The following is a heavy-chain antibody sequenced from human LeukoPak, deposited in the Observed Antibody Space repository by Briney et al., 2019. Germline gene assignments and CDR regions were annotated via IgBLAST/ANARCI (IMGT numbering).Heavy chain of an antibody. J-gene: IGHJ3*02. CDR2: ISSSGSTI. CDR1: GFTFSSYE. D-gene: IGHD1-26*01. V-gene: IGHV3-48*03. Sequence: GGSLRLSCAASGFTFSSYEMNWVRQAPGKGLEWVSYISSSGSTIYYADSVKGRFTISRDNAKNSLYLQMNSLRAEDTAVYYCARGLVGATRMDHDAFDIWGQGTMVTVSS. CDR3: ARGLVGATRMDHDAFDI.